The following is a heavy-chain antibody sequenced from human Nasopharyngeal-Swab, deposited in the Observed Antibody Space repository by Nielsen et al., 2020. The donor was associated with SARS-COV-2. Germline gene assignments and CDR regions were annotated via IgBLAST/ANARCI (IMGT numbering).Heavy chain of an antibody. J-gene: IGHJ3*02. V-gene: IGHV1-69*01. Sequence: WVRQAPGQGLEWMGGIIPIFGTANYAQKFQGRVTITADESTSTAYMELSSLRSEDTAVYYCAEVYDWGASDIWGQGTMVTVSS. CDR2: IIPIFGTA. CDR3: AEVYDWGASDI. D-gene: IGHD3-10*02.